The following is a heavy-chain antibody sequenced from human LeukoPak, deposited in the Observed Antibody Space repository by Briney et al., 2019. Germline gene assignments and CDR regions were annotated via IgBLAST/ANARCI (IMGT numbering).Heavy chain of an antibody. V-gene: IGHV4-39*07. D-gene: IGHD3-22*01. CDR2: IYYSGST. Sequence: SETLSLTCTVSGGSISSSSYYWGWIRQPPGKGLEWIGSIYYSGSTNYNPSLKSRVTISVDTSKNQFSLKLSSVTAADTAVYYCARRTYYYDSSGYYYDYYYYMDVWGKGTTVTVSS. CDR3: ARRTYYYDSSGYYYDYYYYMDV. CDR1: GGSISSSSYY. J-gene: IGHJ6*03.